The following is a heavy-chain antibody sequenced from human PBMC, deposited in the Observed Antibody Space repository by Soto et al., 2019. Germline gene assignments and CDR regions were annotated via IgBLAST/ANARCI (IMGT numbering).Heavy chain of an antibody. Sequence: EVQLVESGGGLVQPGGSLRLSCAASGFTFSSYSMNWVRQAPGKGLEWVSYISSSSSTIYYADSVKGRFTISRDNAKNSLYLQMNSLRAEDTAVYYCARDLGSSGWCGSGYFDLWGRGTLVTVSS. V-gene: IGHV3-48*01. CDR3: ARDLGSSGWCGSGYFDL. CDR2: ISSSSSTI. CDR1: GFTFSSYS. J-gene: IGHJ2*01. D-gene: IGHD6-19*01.